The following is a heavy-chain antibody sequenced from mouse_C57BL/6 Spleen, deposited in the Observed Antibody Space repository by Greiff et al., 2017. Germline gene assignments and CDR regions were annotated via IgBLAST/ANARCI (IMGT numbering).Heavy chain of an antibody. CDR3: ARKGGYSKGDYFDY. D-gene: IGHD2-5*01. Sequence: VQLQQSGPVLVKPGASVKMSCKASGYTFTDYYMNWVKQSHGKSLEWIGVINPYNGGTSYNQKFKGKATLTVDKSSSTAYMELNSLTSEDSAVYYCARKGGYSKGDYFDYWGQGTTLTVSS. J-gene: IGHJ2*01. V-gene: IGHV1-19*01. CDR1: GYTFTDYY. CDR2: INPYNGGT.